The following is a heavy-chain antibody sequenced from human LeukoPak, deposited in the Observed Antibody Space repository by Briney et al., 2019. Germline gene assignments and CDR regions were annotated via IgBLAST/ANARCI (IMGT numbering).Heavy chain of an antibody. CDR2: INPNSGGT. V-gene: IGHV1-2*02. D-gene: IGHD1-26*01. J-gene: IGHJ4*02. Sequence: ASVKVSCKASGYIFTGYYMHWVRQAPGQGLEWMGWINPNSGGTNSAQKFQGRVTMTRDTSISTAYMEPSRLASDGTAVYYCARHPYSGSDHFDYGGQGTLVTVSS. CDR1: GYIFTGYY. CDR3: ARHPYSGSDHFDY.